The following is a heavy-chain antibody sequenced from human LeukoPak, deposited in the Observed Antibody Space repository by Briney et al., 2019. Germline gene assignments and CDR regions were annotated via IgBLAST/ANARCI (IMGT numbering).Heavy chain of an antibody. CDR1: GYTFTSYT. D-gene: IGHD1-14*01. Sequence: ASVKVSCKASGYTFTSYTIHWVRQALGQSLEWMGWIGVGRGDSKCSQEFQGRVTLTRDTSATTAYLEVSSLRPEDMAVYYCARERGIRDAFDFWGQGTMVTVSS. CDR2: IGVGRGDS. V-gene: IGHV1-3*03. J-gene: IGHJ3*01. CDR3: ARERGIRDAFDF.